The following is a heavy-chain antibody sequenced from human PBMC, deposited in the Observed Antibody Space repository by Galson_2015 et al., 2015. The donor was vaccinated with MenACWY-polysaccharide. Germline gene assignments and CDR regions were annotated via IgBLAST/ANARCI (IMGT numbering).Heavy chain of an antibody. J-gene: IGHJ4*02. CDR1: GFTFSNAW. CDR3: ATGLVFDY. D-gene: IGHD6-19*01. CDR2: IKSKPDGETI. V-gene: IGHV3-15*01. Sequence: SLRLSCAASGFTFSNAWMNWVRQAPGKGLEWVVRIKSKPDGETIDYAAPVKGRFAISRDDSKNTVYLQMNSLKTEDTAVYYCATGLVFDYWGRGILVTVSS.